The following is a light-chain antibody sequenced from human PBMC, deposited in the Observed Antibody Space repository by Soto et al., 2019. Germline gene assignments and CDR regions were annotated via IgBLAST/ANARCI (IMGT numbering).Light chain of an antibody. V-gene: IGLV2-14*03. Sequence: QSALTQPASVSGSPGRSVTISCTGTSTDVGDFNYVSWYQHLPGRVPKLIIYDVSHRPSGISYRFSASKSGRTASLTISGLQAEDEADYACSSYSSSTTHVVFGGGTKLTVL. CDR3: SSYSSSTTHVV. CDR1: STDVGDFNY. CDR2: DVS. J-gene: IGLJ2*01.